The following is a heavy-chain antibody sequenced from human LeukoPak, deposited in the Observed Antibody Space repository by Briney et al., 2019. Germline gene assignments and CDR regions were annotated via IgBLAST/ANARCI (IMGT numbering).Heavy chain of an antibody. Sequence: ASVKVSCKASGYTFSGYYIHWVRQAPGQGLEWMGWINPNSGATKYAQKFQGRVTMTRDTSISTAYMELSSLRSDDTAVYYCARYCSSTSCYFYPYAFDIWGQGTMVTVSS. CDR1: GYTFSGYY. V-gene: IGHV1-2*02. CDR3: ARYCSSTSCYFYPYAFDI. D-gene: IGHD2-2*01. J-gene: IGHJ3*02. CDR2: INPNSGAT.